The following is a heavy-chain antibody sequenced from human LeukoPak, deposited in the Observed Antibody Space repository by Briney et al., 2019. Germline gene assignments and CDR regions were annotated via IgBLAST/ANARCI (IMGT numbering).Heavy chain of an antibody. D-gene: IGHD3-22*01. CDR2: MNPNSGNT. J-gene: IGHJ4*02. Sequence: ASVKVSCKASGGTFSSYAISWVRQATGQGLEWMGWMNPNSGNTGYAQKFQGRVTMTRNTSISTAYMELSSLRSEDTAVYYCARGNYYDSSGYYYGGGDYWGQGTLVTVSS. V-gene: IGHV1-8*02. CDR1: GGTFSSYA. CDR3: ARGNYYDSSGYYYGGGDY.